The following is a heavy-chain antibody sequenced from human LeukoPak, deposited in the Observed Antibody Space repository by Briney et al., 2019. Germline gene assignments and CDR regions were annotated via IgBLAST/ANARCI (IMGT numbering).Heavy chain of an antibody. Sequence: GGSLRLSCAAAGFTFSDYTMLWVRQAPGKGLEYVSAISSKGGSTYYANSVKGRFTISRDNSKNTLYLQMGSLRAEDMAVYYCATFPHYWGHGTLVIVPS. CDR3: ATFPHY. V-gene: IGHV3-64*01. J-gene: IGHJ4*01. CDR2: ISSKGGST. CDR1: GFTFSDYT.